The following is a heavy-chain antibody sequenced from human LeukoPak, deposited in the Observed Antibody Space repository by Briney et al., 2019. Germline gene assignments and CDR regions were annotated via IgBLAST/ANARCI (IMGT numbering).Heavy chain of an antibody. V-gene: IGHV1-46*01. CDR1: GYTFTSYY. J-gene: IGHJ4*02. CDR2: INPSGGST. D-gene: IGHD5-18*01. Sequence: ASVKVSCKASGYTFTSYYMHWVRQAPGQGLEWMGIINPSGGSTSYAQKFQGRVTMTRDTSTSTVYMELSSLRSEDTAVYYCTTRGYSYTYFDYWGQGTLVTVSS. CDR3: TTRGYSYTYFDY.